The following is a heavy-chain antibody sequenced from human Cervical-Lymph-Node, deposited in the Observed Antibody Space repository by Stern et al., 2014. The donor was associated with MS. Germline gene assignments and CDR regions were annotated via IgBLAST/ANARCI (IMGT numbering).Heavy chain of an antibody. CDR1: GWTFTYLY. CDR2: IITHNGNT. Sequence: VQLEESGAEVRQAGSTVKVSCKASGWTFTYLYLHWVRQAPGQPLEWMGRIITHNGNTKYAPKLQDRVSITRETSLTTTFMEMTGLTSEDTSMYYCTRSPLQQTGLDDWYFDVWGRGTLVTVS. V-gene: IGHV1-45*02. D-gene: IGHD1/OR15-1a*01. CDR3: TRSPLQQTGLDDWYFDV. J-gene: IGHJ2*01.